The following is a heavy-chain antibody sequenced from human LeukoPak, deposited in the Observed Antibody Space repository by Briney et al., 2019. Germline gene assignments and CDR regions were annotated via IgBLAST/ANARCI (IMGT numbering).Heavy chain of an antibody. CDR2: ISGSGGST. V-gene: IGHV3-23*01. CDR3: AKSSGWYLDY. CDR1: GFTFSTYG. J-gene: IGHJ4*02. D-gene: IGHD6-19*01. Sequence: GSLRLSCAASGFTFSTYGMSWVRQAPGKGLEWVSAISGSGGSTYYPDSLKGRFTISRDNSKNTLYLQVSSLRAEDTAVYYCAKSSGWYLDYWGQGTLVTVSS.